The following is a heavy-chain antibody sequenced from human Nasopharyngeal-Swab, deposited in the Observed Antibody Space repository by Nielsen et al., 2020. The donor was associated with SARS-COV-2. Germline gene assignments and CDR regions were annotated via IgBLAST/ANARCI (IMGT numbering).Heavy chain of an antibody. CDR2: SA. Sequence: SARYSQNFQGRVTLTRDTSTNTVYMELYSLTSEDTAVYYCASREDSLTGSSFDYWGQGTLITVSS. V-gene: IGHV1-46*01. CDR3: ASREDSLTGSSFDY. J-gene: IGHJ4*02. D-gene: IGHD3-9*01.